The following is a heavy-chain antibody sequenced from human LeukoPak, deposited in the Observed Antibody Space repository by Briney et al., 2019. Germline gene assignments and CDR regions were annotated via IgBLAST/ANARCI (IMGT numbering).Heavy chain of an antibody. CDR1: GFSFTFYS. CDR2: ISCDGSNK. D-gene: IGHD4-23*01. CDR3: ARGARKGDDYGGYY. J-gene: IGHJ4*02. V-gene: IGHV3-30*03. Sequence: GGSLRLSCAASGFSFTFYSMHWVRQAPGKGLEWVAVISCDGSNKYSADSVKGRFTISRDNSKNTLYMQMNSLRAEDTAVYYCARGARKGDDYGGYYWGQGTLVTVSS.